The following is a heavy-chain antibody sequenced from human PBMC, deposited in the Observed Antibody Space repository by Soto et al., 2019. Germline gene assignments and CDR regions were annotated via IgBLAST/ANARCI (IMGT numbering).Heavy chain of an antibody. Sequence: QVQLQESGPGLVKPSQTLSLTCTVSGGSISSGDYYWSWIRQPPGKGLEWIGYIYYSGSTYYNPSLKSRVTISVDTSKNQFSLKLSSVTAADTAVYYCARDSPTVTTNWYFDLWGRGTLVTVSS. V-gene: IGHV4-30-4*01. CDR2: IYYSGST. J-gene: IGHJ2*01. CDR3: ARDSPTVTTNWYFDL. D-gene: IGHD4-17*01. CDR1: GGSISSGDYY.